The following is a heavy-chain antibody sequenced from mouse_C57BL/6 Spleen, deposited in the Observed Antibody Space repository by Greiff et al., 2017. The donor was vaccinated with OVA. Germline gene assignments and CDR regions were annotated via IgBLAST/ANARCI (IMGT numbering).Heavy chain of an antibody. Sequence: QVQLQQPGAELVKPGASVKMSCKASGYTFTSYWITWVKQRPGQGLAWIGDIYPGSGSTNYNEKFKSKATLTVDTSSSTAYMQLSSLTSEDSAVYYCARREFDYDGSSYEYFEVGGTGTTVTVSS. CDR3: ARREFDYDGSSYEYFEV. V-gene: IGHV1-55*01. CDR2: IYPGSGST. D-gene: IGHD1-1*01. CDR1: GYTFTSYW. J-gene: IGHJ1*03.